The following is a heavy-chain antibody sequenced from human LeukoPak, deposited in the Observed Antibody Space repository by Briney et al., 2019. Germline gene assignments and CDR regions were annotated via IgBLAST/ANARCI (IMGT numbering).Heavy chain of an antibody. CDR2: ISSSSSDI. CDR1: GFTFSNYS. V-gene: IGHV3-21*01. CDR3: ARESGYDIDFDY. J-gene: IGHJ4*02. D-gene: IGHD5-12*01. Sequence: GGSLRLSCAASGFTFSNYSLNWVRQAPGKGLEWVSSISSSSSDIYYADSVKGRFTISRDNAKNSLYLQMNSLRAEDMAVYYCARESGYDIDFDYWGQGTLVTVSS.